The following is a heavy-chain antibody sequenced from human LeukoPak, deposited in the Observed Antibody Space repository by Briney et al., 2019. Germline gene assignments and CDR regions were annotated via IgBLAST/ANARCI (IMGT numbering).Heavy chain of an antibody. CDR2: ISGSGGST. D-gene: IGHD4-17*01. CDR3: ARGSYGDYGY. CDR1: GFTFSSYA. Sequence: GGSLRLSCAASGFTFSSYAMSWVRQAPGKGLEWVSAISGSGGSTYYADSVKGRFTTSRDNSKNTLYLQMNSLRAEDTAVYYCARGSYGDYGYWGQGTLVTVSS. J-gene: IGHJ4*02. V-gene: IGHV3-23*01.